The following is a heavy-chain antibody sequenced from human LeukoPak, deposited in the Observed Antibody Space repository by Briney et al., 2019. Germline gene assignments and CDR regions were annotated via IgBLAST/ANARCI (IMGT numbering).Heavy chain of an antibody. D-gene: IGHD4-17*01. CDR2: ISAYNGNT. Sequence: GASVKVSCKASGGTFSSYAISWVRQAPGQGLEWMGWISAYNGNTNYAQKLQGRVTMTTDTSTSTAYMELRSLRSDDTAMYYCARDNDYDSSGFDYWGQGTLVTVSS. CDR1: GGTFSSYA. J-gene: IGHJ4*02. CDR3: ARDNDYDSSGFDY. V-gene: IGHV1-18*01.